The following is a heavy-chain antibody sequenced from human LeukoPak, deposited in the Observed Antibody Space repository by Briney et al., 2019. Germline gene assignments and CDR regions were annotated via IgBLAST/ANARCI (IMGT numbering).Heavy chain of an antibody. D-gene: IGHD3-22*01. J-gene: IGHJ6*02. CDR1: GGSVSSGSYY. CDR3: ARHLIDYYDSSGYYRYEWDKYYYYGMDV. CDR2: IYYSGST. V-gene: IGHV4-61*01. Sequence: SETLSLTCTVSGGSVSSGSYYWSWIRQPPGKGLEWIGYIYYSGSTNYNPSLKSRVTISVDTSKNQFSLKLSSVTAADTAVYYCARHLIDYYDSSGYYRYEWDKYYYYGMDVWGQGTTVTVSS.